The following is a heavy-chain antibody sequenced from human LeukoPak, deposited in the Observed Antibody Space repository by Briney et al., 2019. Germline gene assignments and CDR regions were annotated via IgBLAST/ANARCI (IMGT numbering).Heavy chain of an antibody. D-gene: IGHD1-26*01. J-gene: IGHJ6*03. V-gene: IGHV3-21*01. CDR1: GFTFSSYN. CDR2: ITSGSSHI. Sequence: GGSLRLSCAASGFTFSSYNMNWVRQTPGQGLERVSSITSGSSHIYYADSVKGRFTISRDNAKSSLYLQMNSLRAEDTAVYYCARDPYSGSYGADYYYYMDVWGKGTTVTISS. CDR3: ARDPYSGSYGADYYYYMDV.